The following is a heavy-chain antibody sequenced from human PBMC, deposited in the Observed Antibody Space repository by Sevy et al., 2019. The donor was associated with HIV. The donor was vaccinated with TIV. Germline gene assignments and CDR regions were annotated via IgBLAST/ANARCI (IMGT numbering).Heavy chain of an antibody. CDR3: ARGRYYDFWSGPRYGMDV. V-gene: IGHV3-74*01. Sequence: GSLRLSCAASGFTFSSYWMHWVRQAPGKGLVWVSRINSDGSSTSYADSVKGRFTISRDNAKNTLYLQMNSLRAEDTAVYYCARGRYYDFWSGPRYGMDVWGQGTTVTVSS. D-gene: IGHD3-3*01. J-gene: IGHJ6*02. CDR1: GFTFSSYW. CDR2: INSDGSST.